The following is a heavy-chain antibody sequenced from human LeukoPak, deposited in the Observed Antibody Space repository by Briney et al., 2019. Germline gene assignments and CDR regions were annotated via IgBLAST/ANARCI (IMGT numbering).Heavy chain of an antibody. CDR2: IKQDGSDK. CDR3: ARGAWTFDY. D-gene: IGHD3/OR15-3a*01. V-gene: IGHV3-7*01. CDR1: GFTFSSYW. J-gene: IGHJ4*02. Sequence: GGSLRLSCVASGFTFSSYWMSWVRQAPGKGLEWVANIKQDGSDKYYVDSVKGRFTISRDNAKNSLYLQMNSLRAEDTAVYYCARGAWTFDYWGQGTLVSVSS.